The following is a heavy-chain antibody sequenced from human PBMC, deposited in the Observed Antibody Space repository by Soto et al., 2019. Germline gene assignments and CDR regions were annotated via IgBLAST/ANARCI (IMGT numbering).Heavy chain of an antibody. CDR3: ARVPRYCISTRCYSYDIFDY. D-gene: IGHD2-2*01. J-gene: IGHJ4*02. CDR2: IYYSGST. CDR1: GGSISSYY. V-gene: IGHV4-59*08. Sequence: XETLSLTCTVSGGSISSYYWSWIRQPPGKGLEWIGYIYYSGSTYYNPSLKSRVTISVDTSKNQFSLKLSSVTAADTAVYYCARVPRYCISTRCYSYDIFDYWGQGTLVTLSS.